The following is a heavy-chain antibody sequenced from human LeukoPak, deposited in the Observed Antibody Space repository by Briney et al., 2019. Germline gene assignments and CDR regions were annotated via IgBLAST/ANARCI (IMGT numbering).Heavy chain of an antibody. CDR3: ASRTTVGPPRN. CDR1: GFTFSSYG. D-gene: IGHD4-23*01. J-gene: IGHJ4*02. Sequence: GRSLRLSCAASGFTFSSYGMHWVRQAPGKGLEWVAVISYDGSNKYYADSVKGRFTISRDNAKNSLYLQMNSLRAEDTAVYYCASRTTVGPPRNWGQGTLVTVSS. V-gene: IGHV3-30*03. CDR2: ISYDGSNK.